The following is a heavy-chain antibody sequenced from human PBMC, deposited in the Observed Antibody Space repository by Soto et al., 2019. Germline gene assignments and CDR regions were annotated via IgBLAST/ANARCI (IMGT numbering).Heavy chain of an antibody. V-gene: IGHV3-72*01. CDR1: GFTLSAHY. Sequence: EVQLVESGGDLIQPGGSLRLSCAASGFTLSAHYMDWLRQAPGKGLEWLGRIRNKPNSYTTEYAPSVKGRFNIPRDDALDSLYLQKNSVNNEDTAVYWCARVRSSSWALDAFDMWGQGTLVTVSS. D-gene: IGHD6-13*01. CDR3: ARVRSSSWALDAFDM. J-gene: IGHJ3*02. CDR2: IRNKPNSYTT.